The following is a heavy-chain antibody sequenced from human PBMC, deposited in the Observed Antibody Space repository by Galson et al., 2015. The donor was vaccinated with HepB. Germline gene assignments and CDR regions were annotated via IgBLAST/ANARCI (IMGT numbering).Heavy chain of an antibody. CDR3: AKLLNY. V-gene: IGHV3-23*01. Sequence: LRLSCAASGFPFSSYTMSWVRQAPGKGLEWVSSFSGTGSGTHYADSVKGRFTISRDNSKNTLYLQMNSLRAEDTAVYYCAKLLNYWGQGTLVTVSS. CDR2: FSGTGSGT. J-gene: IGHJ4*02. CDR1: GFPFSSYT.